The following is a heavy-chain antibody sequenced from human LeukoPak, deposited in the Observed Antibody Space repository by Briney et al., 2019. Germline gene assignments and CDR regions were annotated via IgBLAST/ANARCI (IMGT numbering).Heavy chain of an antibody. CDR2: IIPIFGTA. J-gene: IGHJ3*02. CDR3: ATRYGSGSYKYAFDI. D-gene: IGHD3-10*01. CDR1: GGTFSSYA. V-gene: IGHV1-69*13. Sequence: ASVKVSCKASGGTFSSYAISWVRQAPGQGLEWMGGIIPIFGTANYAQKFQGRVTITADESTSTAYMELSSLRSEDTAVYYCATRYGSGSYKYAFDIWGQGTMVTVSS.